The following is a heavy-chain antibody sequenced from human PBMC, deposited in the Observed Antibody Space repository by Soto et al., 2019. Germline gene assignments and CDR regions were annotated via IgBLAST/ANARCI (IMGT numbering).Heavy chain of an antibody. V-gene: IGHV1-24*01. Sequence: ASVKVSCKVSGYTLTELSMHWVRQAPGKGLEWMGGFDPEDGETIYAQKFQGRVTMTEDTSTDTAYMELSSLRSEDTAVYYCATDRQVASSGWYLGWFDPWGQGTLVTVSS. D-gene: IGHD6-19*01. CDR1: GYTLTELS. J-gene: IGHJ5*02. CDR3: ATDRQVASSGWYLGWFDP. CDR2: FDPEDGET.